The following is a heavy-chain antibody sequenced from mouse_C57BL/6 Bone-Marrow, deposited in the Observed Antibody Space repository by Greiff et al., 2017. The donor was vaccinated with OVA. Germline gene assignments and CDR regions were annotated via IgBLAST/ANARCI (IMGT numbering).Heavy chain of an antibody. V-gene: IGHV1-18*01. J-gene: IGHJ4*01. CDR2: INPNNGGT. D-gene: IGHD1-1*01. CDR3: ARGGYGSSFYYAMDY. Sequence: EVQLVESGPELVKPGASVKIPCKASGYTFTDYNMDWVKQSHGKSLEWIGDINPNNGGTIYNQKFKGKATLTVDKAYSTAYMGLRRLTSEDTAVYYCARGGYGSSFYYAMDYWGQGTSVTVSS. CDR1: GYTFTDYN.